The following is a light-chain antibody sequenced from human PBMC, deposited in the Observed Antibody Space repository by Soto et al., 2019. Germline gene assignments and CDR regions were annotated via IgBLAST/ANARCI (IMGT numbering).Light chain of an antibody. CDR2: GAS. Sequence: EIVMTQSPATLSVSPGERATLSCRASQSVSSNLAWYQQKPGQAPRLLIYGASTRATGIPARFSGSGSRTEFTLTISSLQSEDFAVYYCQQYNNLPLFGGGTKVEIK. J-gene: IGKJ4*01. CDR1: QSVSSN. CDR3: QQYNNLPL. V-gene: IGKV3-15*01.